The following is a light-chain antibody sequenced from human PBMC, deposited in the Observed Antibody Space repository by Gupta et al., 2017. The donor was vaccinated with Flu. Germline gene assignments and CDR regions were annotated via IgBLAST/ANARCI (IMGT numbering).Light chain of an antibody. Sequence: PSTLTASVGDRVTITCRASQSNRDWLAWYQQKPGKAPNLLIYMASTLESGVPSRFSGSGYGTEFTLTISSLQPDDFATYYCQQYDTYLATFGQGTKLEIK. CDR2: MAS. V-gene: IGKV1-5*03. CDR3: QQYDTYLAT. CDR1: QSNRDW. J-gene: IGKJ2*01.